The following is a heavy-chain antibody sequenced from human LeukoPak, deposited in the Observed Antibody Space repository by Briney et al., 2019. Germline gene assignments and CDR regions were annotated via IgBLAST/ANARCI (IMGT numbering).Heavy chain of an antibody. CDR3: VTNDVGLHTGLGY. V-gene: IGHV1-2*02. CDR2: IDTKSGAT. J-gene: IGHJ4*02. D-gene: IGHD1-1*01. CDR1: GYTFTDYL. Sequence: ASVKVSCKASGYTFTDYLLHWVRQAPGQGLEWMGWIDTKSGATKVAQKFQARVTMTSDTSITTAYMDLSSLTSDDTAVYYCVTNDVGLHTGLGYWGQGTLVTVSS.